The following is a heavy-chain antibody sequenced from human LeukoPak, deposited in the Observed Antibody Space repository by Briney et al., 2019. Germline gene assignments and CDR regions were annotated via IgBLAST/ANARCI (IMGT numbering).Heavy chain of an antibody. CDR1: GFTFSIYA. V-gene: IGHV3-23*01. CDR2: ISGSGGST. CDR3: AKGGRTGSYLDY. J-gene: IGHJ4*02. D-gene: IGHD3/OR15-3a*01. Sequence: GGSLRLSCAASGFTFSIYAVSWVRQAPGKGLEWVPVISGSGGSTYHADSVKGRFTISRDNSKNTLYLQMNSLRAEDTAVYYCAKGGRTGSYLDYWGQGTLVTVSS.